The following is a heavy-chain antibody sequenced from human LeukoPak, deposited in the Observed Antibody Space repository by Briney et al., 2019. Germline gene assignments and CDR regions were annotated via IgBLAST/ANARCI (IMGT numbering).Heavy chain of an antibody. J-gene: IGHJ5*02. CDR1: GFTFNSYW. Sequence: GGSLRLSCAASGFTFNSYWMHWVRQAPGKGLVWVSRINSDGSSTNYADSVKGRFTISRDNAKNTPYLQMNILRAEDTAVYYCARGGYSSSWTWGQGTLVTVSS. CDR3: ARGGYSSSWT. CDR2: INSDGSST. V-gene: IGHV3-74*01. D-gene: IGHD6-13*01.